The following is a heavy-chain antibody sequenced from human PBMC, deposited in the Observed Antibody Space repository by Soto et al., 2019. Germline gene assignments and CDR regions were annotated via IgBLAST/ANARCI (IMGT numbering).Heavy chain of an antibody. CDR2: INSDGSST. J-gene: IGHJ6*03. V-gene: IGHV3-74*01. Sequence: GGSLRLSCAASGFTFSSYWMHWVRQAPGKGLVWVSRINSDGSSTSYADSVKGRYTISRDNAKNILYLQMNSLRAEDTAVYYCARLTHVPGIAAAATLMDVWGKGTTVTVSS. CDR3: ARLTHVPGIAAAATLMDV. D-gene: IGHD6-13*01. CDR1: GFTFSSYW.